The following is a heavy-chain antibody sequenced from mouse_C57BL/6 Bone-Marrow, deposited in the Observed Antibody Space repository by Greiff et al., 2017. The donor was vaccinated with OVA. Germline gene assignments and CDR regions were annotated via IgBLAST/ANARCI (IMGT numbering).Heavy chain of an antibody. Sequence: VQLQQPGAELVKPGASVKMSCKASGYTFTSYWITWVKQRPGQGLEWIGDIYPGSGSTNYNEKFKSKATLTVDTSSSTAYMQLSRLTSEDSAVYYCARSTYDGYYGFAYWGQGTLVTVSA. CDR1: GYTFTSYW. J-gene: IGHJ3*01. D-gene: IGHD2-3*01. V-gene: IGHV1-55*01. CDR2: IYPGSGST. CDR3: ARSTYDGYYGFAY.